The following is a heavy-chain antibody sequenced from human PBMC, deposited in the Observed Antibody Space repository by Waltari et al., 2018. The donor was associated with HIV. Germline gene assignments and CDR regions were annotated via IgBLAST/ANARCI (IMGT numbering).Heavy chain of an antibody. Sequence: EEQLVQSGAEVKKPRESLKISCKGSLYTFSSYWIAWVRQMPGKGLEWMGIIYPYDSDTKYSPSFQGQVTISVDKSIRTAYLQLSSLRASDSAMYYCARRFGGVNAFDVWGQGTMVTVSS. CDR3: ARRFGGVNAFDV. J-gene: IGHJ3*01. V-gene: IGHV5-51*01. CDR1: LYTFSSYW. D-gene: IGHD3-16*01. CDR2: IYPYDSDT.